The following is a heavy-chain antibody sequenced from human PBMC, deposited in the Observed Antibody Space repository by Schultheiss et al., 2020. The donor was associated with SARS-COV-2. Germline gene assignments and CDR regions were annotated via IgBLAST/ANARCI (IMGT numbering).Heavy chain of an antibody. CDR3: AKYLGRAYDY. CDR2: KSYDGSNE. CDR1: GFTFSTYG. Sequence: GESLKISCAASGFTFSTYGMHWVRQAPGMGLEWVAVKSYDGSNEYYADSVKGRFTISRDNSKNTLYLQMNSLRADDTAVYYCAKYLGRAYDYWGQGTLVTVSS. D-gene: IGHD3-16*01. J-gene: IGHJ4*02. V-gene: IGHV3-30*18.